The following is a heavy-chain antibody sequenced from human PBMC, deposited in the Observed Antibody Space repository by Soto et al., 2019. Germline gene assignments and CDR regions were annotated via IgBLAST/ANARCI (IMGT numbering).Heavy chain of an antibody. Sequence: SETLSLTXAVYGGSFSGYYWSWIRQPPGKGLEWIGEINHSGSTNYNPSLKSRVTISVDTSKNQFSLKLSSVTAADTAVYYCARVSSGWYVYWGQGTLVTVSS. V-gene: IGHV4-34*01. D-gene: IGHD6-19*01. CDR3: ARVSSGWYVY. J-gene: IGHJ4*02. CDR2: INHSGST. CDR1: GGSFSGYY.